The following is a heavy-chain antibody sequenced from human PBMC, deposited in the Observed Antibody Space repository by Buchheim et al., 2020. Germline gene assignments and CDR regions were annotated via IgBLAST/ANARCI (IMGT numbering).Heavy chain of an antibody. CDR2: IYYSGST. J-gene: IGHJ3*01. D-gene: IGHD4-17*01. CDR1: GGYISSSSYY. Sequence: QLQLQESGPGLVKPSETLSLTCTVSGGYISSSSYYWGWIRQPPGKGLEWIGSIYYSGSTYYNMSLKSRVTISVDTSKNQFSLKLSSVTAADTAVYYCARHSTTVTMPNDAFDVWGLGT. V-gene: IGHV4-39*01. CDR3: ARHSTTVTMPNDAFDV.